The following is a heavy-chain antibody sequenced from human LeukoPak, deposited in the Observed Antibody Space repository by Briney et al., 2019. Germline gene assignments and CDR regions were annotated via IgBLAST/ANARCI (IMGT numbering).Heavy chain of an antibody. CDR3: ARDPLGSSGLRGYYFDY. CDR2: ISYDGSNK. CDR1: GFSFSGYS. Sequence: GGSLRLSCAASGFSFSGYSINWVRQAPGKGLEWVAVISYDGSNKYYADSVKGRFTISRDNSKNTLYLQMNSLRAEDTAVYYCARDPLGSSGLRGYYFDYWGQGTLVTVSS. D-gene: IGHD6-19*01. J-gene: IGHJ4*02. V-gene: IGHV3-30*03.